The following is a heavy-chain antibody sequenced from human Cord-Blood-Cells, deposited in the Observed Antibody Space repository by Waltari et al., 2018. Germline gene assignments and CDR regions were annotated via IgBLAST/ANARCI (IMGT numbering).Heavy chain of an antibody. V-gene: IGHV3-23*01. J-gene: IGHJ4*02. CDR2: IRGSGGST. Sequence: EVQLLESGGGLVQPGGSLRLSCAATGFTFSSYAMSWVRQAPGKGLEWVSAIRGSGGSTYYADSVKGRFAISRDNSKNTLYLQMNSLRAEDTAVYYCAKDKGTLGKGYFDYWGQGTLVTVSS. D-gene: IGHD7-27*01. CDR3: AKDKGTLGKGYFDY. CDR1: GFTFSSYA.